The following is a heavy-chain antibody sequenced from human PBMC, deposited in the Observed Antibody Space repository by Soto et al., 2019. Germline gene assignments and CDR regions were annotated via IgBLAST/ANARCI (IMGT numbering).Heavy chain of an antibody. Sequence: QVQLQESGPGLVKPSQTLSLTCTVSGGSISSGGYYWSWIRQHPGKGLEWIGYIYYSGSTYYNPSLKSRVNMSLDTSKNQCSLKLRSVTAADTAVYYCARDGLGYCSGGSCYGEIYYYSGMDVWGQGTTVTASS. CDR1: GGSISSGGYY. CDR2: IYYSGST. CDR3: ARDGLGYCSGGSCYGEIYYYSGMDV. D-gene: IGHD2-15*01. J-gene: IGHJ6*02. V-gene: IGHV4-31*03.